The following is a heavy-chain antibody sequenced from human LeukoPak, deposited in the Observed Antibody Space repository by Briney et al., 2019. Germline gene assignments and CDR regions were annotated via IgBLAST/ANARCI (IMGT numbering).Heavy chain of an antibody. J-gene: IGHJ6*04. CDR3: AELGITMIGGV. D-gene: IGHD3-10*02. CDR2: ISSSGSTI. CDR1: GFTFSNYA. Sequence: GGSLRLSCAASGFTFSNYAMSWVRQAPGKGLEWVSYISSSGSTIYYADSVKGRFTISRDNAKNSLYLQMNSLRAEDAAVYYCAELGITMIGGVWGKGTTVTISS. V-gene: IGHV3-48*03.